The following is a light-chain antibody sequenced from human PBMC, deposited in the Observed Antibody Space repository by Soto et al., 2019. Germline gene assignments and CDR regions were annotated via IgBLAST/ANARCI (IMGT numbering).Light chain of an antibody. J-gene: IGLJ1*01. CDR3: QSYDSSLSAYV. CDR2: GNS. V-gene: IGLV1-40*01. CDR1: SSNIGAGYD. Sequence: QSVLTQSPSVSGAPGQRVTISCTGSSSNIGAGYDVHWYQQLPETAPKLLIYGNSDRPSGVPDRFSGSKSGTSASLAITGLQAEDEADYYCQSYDSSLSAYVFGTGTRSPS.